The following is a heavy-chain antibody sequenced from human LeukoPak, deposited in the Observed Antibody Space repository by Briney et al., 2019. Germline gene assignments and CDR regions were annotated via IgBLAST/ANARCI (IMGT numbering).Heavy chain of an antibody. V-gene: IGHV3-30-3*01. D-gene: IGHD5-12*01. CDR2: ISYDGSNK. CDR1: GFTFSSYA. Sequence: GGSLRLSYAASGFTFSSYAMHWVRQAPGKGLEWVAVISYDGSNKYYADSVKGRFTISRDNSKNTLYLQTNSLRAEDTAVYYCARLWGDATIFDLWGQGTLVTVSS. CDR3: ARLWGDATIFDL. J-gene: IGHJ4*02.